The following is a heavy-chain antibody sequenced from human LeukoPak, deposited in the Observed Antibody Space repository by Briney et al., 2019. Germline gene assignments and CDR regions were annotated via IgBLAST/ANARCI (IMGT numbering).Heavy chain of an antibody. D-gene: IGHD6-6*01. CDR2: ISGSGGST. J-gene: IGHJ3*02. CDR3: AKGIAARPSAFDI. V-gene: IGHV3-23*01. Sequence: GGSLRLSCAASGFTFSSYAMSWVRQAPAKGLEWVSAISGSGGSTYYADSVKGRFTISRDNSKNTLYLQMNSLRAEDTAVYYCAKGIAARPSAFDIWGQGTMVTVSS. CDR1: GFTFSSYA.